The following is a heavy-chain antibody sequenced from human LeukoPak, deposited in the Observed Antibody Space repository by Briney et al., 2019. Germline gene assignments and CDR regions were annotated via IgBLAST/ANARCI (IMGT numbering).Heavy chain of an antibody. CDR1: GYTLTELS. V-gene: IGHV1-69*13. CDR3: ARDSSGWYTSLGY. J-gene: IGHJ4*02. CDR2: IIPIFGTA. D-gene: IGHD6-19*01. Sequence: GASVKVSCKVSGYTLTELSMHWVRQAPGQGLEWMGGIIPIFGTANYAQKFQGRVTITADESTSTAYMELSSLRSEDTAVYYCARDSSGWYTSLGYWGQGTLVTVSS.